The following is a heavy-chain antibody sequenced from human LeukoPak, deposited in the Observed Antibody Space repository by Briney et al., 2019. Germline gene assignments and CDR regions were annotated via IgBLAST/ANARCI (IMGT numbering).Heavy chain of an antibody. V-gene: IGHV3-30-3*01. Sequence: GGSLRLSCAASGFTFSSYAMHWVRQAPGKGLEWVAVISYDGSNKYYADSVKGRFTISRDNSKNTLYLQMNSLRAEDTAVYYCARDLGTTVTTRYYYGMDVWGQGTTVTVSS. CDR2: ISYDGSNK. CDR3: ARDLGTTVTTRYYYGMDV. J-gene: IGHJ6*02. D-gene: IGHD4-17*01. CDR1: GFTFSSYA.